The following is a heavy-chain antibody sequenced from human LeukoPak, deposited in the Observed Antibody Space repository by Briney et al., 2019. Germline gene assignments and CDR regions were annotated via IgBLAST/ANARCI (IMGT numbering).Heavy chain of an antibody. V-gene: IGHV4-59*01. D-gene: IGHD3-10*01. Sequence: ASETLSLTCTVSGGSISSYYWSWIRQPPGKGLEWIGYIYYSGSTNYNPSLKSRVTISVDTSKNQFSLKLSSVTAADTAVYYCARAGVRGVIKYNWFDHWGQGTLVTVSS. CDR3: ARAGVRGVIKYNWFDH. CDR2: IYYSGST. J-gene: IGHJ5*02. CDR1: GGSISSYY.